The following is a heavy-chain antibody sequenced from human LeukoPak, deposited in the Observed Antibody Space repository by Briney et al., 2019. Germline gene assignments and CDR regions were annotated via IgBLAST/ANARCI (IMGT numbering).Heavy chain of an antibody. CDR3: PGMSYSSTRGIDV. D-gene: IGHD6-13*01. CDR2: INHSGSA. CDR1: GGSFSGYY. V-gene: IGHV4-34*04. Sequence: RSETLSLTCAVYGGSFSGYYGCWVRQPPGEGLGWVGEINHSGSAKHNTSRKSRATISEQSTKNQSSLKLKSRTGAATAQTYCPGMSYSSTRGIDVWGKGTTVTVSS. J-gene: IGHJ6*04.